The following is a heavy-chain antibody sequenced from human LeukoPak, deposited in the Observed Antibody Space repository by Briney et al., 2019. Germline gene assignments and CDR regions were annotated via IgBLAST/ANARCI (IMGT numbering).Heavy chain of an antibody. CDR3: ARGYSSGWYVGP. CDR1: GGSLSSYY. D-gene: IGHD6-19*01. J-gene: IGHJ4*02. Sequence: PSETLSLTCTVSGGSLSSYYWSWIRQPAGKGLGWIGRIYTSGSTNYNPSLKSRVTMSVDTSKNQFSLKLSSVTAADTAVYYCARGYSSGWYVGPRGQGTLVTVSS. V-gene: IGHV4-4*07. CDR2: IYTSGST.